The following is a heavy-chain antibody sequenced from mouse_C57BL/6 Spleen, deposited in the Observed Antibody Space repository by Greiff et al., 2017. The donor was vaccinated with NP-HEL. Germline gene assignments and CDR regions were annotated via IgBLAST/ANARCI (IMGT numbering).Heavy chain of an antibody. CDR3: ARSRITTVVATDFDV. Sequence: VQLQQSGPELVKPGASVKIPCKASGYTFTDYNMDWVKQSHGKSLEWIGDINPNNGGTIYNQKFKGKATLTVDKSSSTAYMELRSLTSEDTAVYYCARSRITTVVATDFDVWGTGTTVTVSS. CDR2: INPNNGGT. CDR1: GYTFTDYN. V-gene: IGHV1-18*01. D-gene: IGHD1-1*01. J-gene: IGHJ1*03.